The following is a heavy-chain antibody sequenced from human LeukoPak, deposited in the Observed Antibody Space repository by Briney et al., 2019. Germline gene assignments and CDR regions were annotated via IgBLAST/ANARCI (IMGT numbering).Heavy chain of an antibody. CDR3: ARDSDGTFDY. V-gene: IGHV3-74*01. CDR2: INSDGSST. Sequence: GGSLRLSCAASGLTFSSYWMHWVRQAPGKGLVWVSRINSDGSSTSYADSVKDRFTISRDNAKNTLYMQMNSLRAEDTAVYVCARDSDGTFDYWGQGTLVTVSS. J-gene: IGHJ4*02. D-gene: IGHD3-10*01. CDR1: GLTFSSYW.